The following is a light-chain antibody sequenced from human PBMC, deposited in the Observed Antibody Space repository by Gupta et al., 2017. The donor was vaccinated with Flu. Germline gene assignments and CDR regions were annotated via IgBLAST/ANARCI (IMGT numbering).Light chain of an antibody. CDR2: GAS. J-gene: IGKJ1*01. Sequence: ELVLTQSPATLSLSPGEMATLSCRASQSGSSSYLAWYLQKPGQSPRLLIYGASSRATGIPDRFSGSGSGTDFTLTISRLEPEDFAVYYCQQDGSSPRTFGQGTKVEIK. CDR3: QQDGSSPRT. V-gene: IGKV3-20*01. CDR1: QSGSSSY.